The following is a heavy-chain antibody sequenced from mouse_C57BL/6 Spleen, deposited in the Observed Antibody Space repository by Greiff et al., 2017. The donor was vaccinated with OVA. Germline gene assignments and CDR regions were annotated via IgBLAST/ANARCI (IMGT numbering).Heavy chain of an antibody. CDR1: GFTSSDYG. V-gene: IGHV5-17*01. J-gene: IGHJ1*03. CDR2: ISSGSSTI. Sequence: DVKLVESGGGLVKPGGSLKLSCAASGFTSSDYGMHWVRQAPEKGLEWVAYISSGSSTIYYADTVKGRFTISRDNAKNTLFLQMTSLRSEDTAMYYCARPSNYGYFDVWGTGTTVTVSS. CDR3: ARPSNYGYFDV. D-gene: IGHD2-5*01.